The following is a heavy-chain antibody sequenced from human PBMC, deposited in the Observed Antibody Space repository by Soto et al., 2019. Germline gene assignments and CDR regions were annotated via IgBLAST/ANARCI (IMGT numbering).Heavy chain of an antibody. D-gene: IGHD2-21*01. J-gene: IGHJ5*02. CDR3: AQDPPRGDFILKWFGP. CDR2: IVPVFGST. CDR1: GGTFTTNG. Sequence: QVQLVQSGNEVKKPGSSVKVSCKASGGTFTTNGIIWVRQAPGQGLEWMGGIVPVFGSTKYAQKFQGRLTITADRSTNTVYMDLSSLKSGDTATYYWAQDPPRGDFILKWFGPWDQGTLVTVSS. V-gene: IGHV1-69*06.